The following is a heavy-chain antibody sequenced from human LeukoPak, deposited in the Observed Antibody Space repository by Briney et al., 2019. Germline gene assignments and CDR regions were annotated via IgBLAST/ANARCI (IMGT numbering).Heavy chain of an antibody. V-gene: IGHV4-31*03. Sequence: SETLSLTCTVSGGSIGSGGYYWSWIRQHPGKGLEWIGHIYYSGSTYYNPSLKSRVTISVDTSKNQFSLKLSSVTAADTAVYYCARKYDFWSGSQFYYYYMDVWGKGTTVTVSS. J-gene: IGHJ6*03. CDR3: ARKYDFWSGSQFYYYYMDV. CDR2: IYYSGST. CDR1: GGSIGSGGYY. D-gene: IGHD3-3*01.